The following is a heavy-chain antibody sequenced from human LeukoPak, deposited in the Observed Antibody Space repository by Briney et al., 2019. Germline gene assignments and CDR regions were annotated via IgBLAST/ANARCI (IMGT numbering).Heavy chain of an antibody. CDR2: ISGSGGST. Sequence: GSLRLSCAASGFTFSSYAMSWVRQAPGKGMEWVSAISGSGGSTYYADSVKGRFTISRDNSKNTLYLQMNSLRAEDTAVYYCAKTIYGYDILTGYYPAYFDYWGQGTLVTVSS. CDR1: GFTFSSYA. D-gene: IGHD3-9*01. V-gene: IGHV3-23*01. J-gene: IGHJ4*02. CDR3: AKTIYGYDILTGYYPAYFDY.